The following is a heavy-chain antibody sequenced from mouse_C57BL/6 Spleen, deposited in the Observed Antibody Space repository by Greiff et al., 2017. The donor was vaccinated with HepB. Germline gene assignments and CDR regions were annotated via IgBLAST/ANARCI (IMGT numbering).Heavy chain of an antibody. CDR2: ISDGGSYT. V-gene: IGHV5-4*01. CDR1: GFTFSSYS. Sequence: EVQLVESGAGLVKPGASLKLSCAASGFTFSSYSMSWVRQTPEKRLEWVATISDGGSYTYYPDNVKGRFTISRDNAKNNLYLQMSQLKSEDTAMYYCARDYAMDYWGQGTSVTVSS. CDR3: ARDYAMDY. J-gene: IGHJ4*01.